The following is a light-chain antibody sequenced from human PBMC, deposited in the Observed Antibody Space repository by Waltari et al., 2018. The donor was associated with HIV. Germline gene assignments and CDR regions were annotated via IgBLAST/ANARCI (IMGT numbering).Light chain of an antibody. V-gene: IGLV2-8*01. CDR1: NSDIGTYDY. CDR3: SSFANRDGFYVL. J-gene: IGLJ2*01. Sequence: QSALTQPPSASGSPGQSVTLSCTGPNSDIGTYDYVSWFQQHPGKAPKLVISEVTKRPSGVSDRFSGSKSGNTAFLTVSGVQAEDEADYYCSSFANRDGFYVLFGGGTRLTVL. CDR2: EVT.